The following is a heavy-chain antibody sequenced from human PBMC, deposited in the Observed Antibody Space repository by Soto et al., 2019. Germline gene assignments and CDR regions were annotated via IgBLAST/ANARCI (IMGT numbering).Heavy chain of an antibody. CDR3: ARHQYYYDSSGYTLDY. Sequence: SETLSLTCTVSGGSISSSTYYWGWIRQPPGKGLEWIGSVYYSGSNYYNPSLKSRVTISVDTSNNQFSLKLNSVTAADTAVYYCARHQYYYDSSGYTLDYWGQGTLATVSS. J-gene: IGHJ4*02. D-gene: IGHD3-22*01. V-gene: IGHV4-39*01. CDR1: GGSISSSTYY. CDR2: VYYSGSN.